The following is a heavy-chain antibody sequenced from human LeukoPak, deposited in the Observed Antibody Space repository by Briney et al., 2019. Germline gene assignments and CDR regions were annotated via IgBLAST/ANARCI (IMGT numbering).Heavy chain of an antibody. CDR2: IYHSGST. D-gene: IGHD6-13*01. CDR3: AREGYSSSWLDY. V-gene: IGHV4-59*12. J-gene: IGHJ4*02. Sequence: SETLSLTCTVSGGSISSYYWSWIRQPPGKGLEWIGYIYHSGSTYYNPSLKSRVTISVDRSKNQFSLKLSSVTAADTAVYYCAREGYSSSWLDYWGQGTLVTVSS. CDR1: GGSISSYY.